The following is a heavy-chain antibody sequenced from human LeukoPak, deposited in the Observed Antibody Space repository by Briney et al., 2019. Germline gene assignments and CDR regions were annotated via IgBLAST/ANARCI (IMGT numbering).Heavy chain of an antibody. CDR3: AATLRFLEWPHAFDI. CDR2: IYTSGST. J-gene: IGHJ3*02. V-gene: IGHV4-4*07. D-gene: IGHD3-3*01. CDR1: GGSISSYY. Sequence: PSETLSLTCTVSGGSISSYYWSWIRQPAGKGLEWIGRIYTSGSTNYNPSLKSRVTMSVDTSKNLFSLKLSSVTAADTAVYYCAATLRFLEWPHAFDIWGQGTMVTVSS.